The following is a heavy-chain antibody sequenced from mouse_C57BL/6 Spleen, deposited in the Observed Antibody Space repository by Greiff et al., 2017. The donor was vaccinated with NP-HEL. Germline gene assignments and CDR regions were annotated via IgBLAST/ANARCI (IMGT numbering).Heavy chain of an antibody. CDR1: GYTFTDYY. J-gene: IGHJ1*03. CDR3: ARRYYGSSPWYFDV. CDR2: INPYNGGT. D-gene: IGHD1-1*01. V-gene: IGHV1-19*01. Sequence: VQLQQSGPVLVKPGASVKMSCKASGYTFTDYYMNWVKQSHGKSLEWIGVINPYNGGTSYNQKFKGKATLTVDKSSSTAYMELNSLTSEDSAVYYCARRYYGSSPWYFDVWGTGTTVTVSS.